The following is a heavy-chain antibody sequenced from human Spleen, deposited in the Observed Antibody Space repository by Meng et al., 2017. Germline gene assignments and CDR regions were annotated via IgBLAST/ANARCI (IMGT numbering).Heavy chain of an antibody. V-gene: IGHV1-2*06. CDR1: GYTFTNYA. D-gene: IGHD1-20*01. CDR3: ARDNWNFFDY. Sequence: ASVKVSCKASGYTFTNYAINWLRQAPGQGLEWMGRINPNIGSTYYAQRFQGRVTMTRDTSISTVYMEMTGLKSDDTAVYYCARDNWNFFDYWGQGALVTVSS. J-gene: IGHJ4*02. CDR2: INPNIGST.